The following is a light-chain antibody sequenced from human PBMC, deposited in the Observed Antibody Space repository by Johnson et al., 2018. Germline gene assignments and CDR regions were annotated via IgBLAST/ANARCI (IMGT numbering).Light chain of an antibody. CDR3: GTWHSSLVAGNV. Sequence: QSVLTQPPSVSAAPGQKVTISCSGSSSNIGNNYVSWYQQLPGTAPKLLIYENNKRPSGTAHRFSGSKSRTSATLGITGLQTWDEADYYCGTWHSSLVAGNVFGTGTKFTVL. CDR2: ENN. V-gene: IGLV1-51*02. J-gene: IGLJ1*01. CDR1: SSNIGNNY.